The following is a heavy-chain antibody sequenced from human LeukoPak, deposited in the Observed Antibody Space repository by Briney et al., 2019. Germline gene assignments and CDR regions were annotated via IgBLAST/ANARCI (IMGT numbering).Heavy chain of an antibody. V-gene: IGHV3-73*01. CDR1: GFSFSGSA. CDR3: ARSAREVGERFDY. D-gene: IGHD3-10*01. Sequence: GGSLRLSCAASGFSFSGSAMHWVRQASGKGLEWVGRIRSKVNSYTTAYAASVSGRFTISRDDSKNTAYLQMHSLKTEDTAIYYCARSAREVGERFDYWGQGTLVTVSS. J-gene: IGHJ4*02. CDR2: IRSKVNSYTT.